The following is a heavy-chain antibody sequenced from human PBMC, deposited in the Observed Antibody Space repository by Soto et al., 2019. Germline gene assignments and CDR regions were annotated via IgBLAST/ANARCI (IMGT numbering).Heavy chain of an antibody. Sequence: GASVKVSCKASGYTFTSYPTHWVRQAPGQRLEWMGWINAGNGNTKYSQKFQGRVTITRDTSASTAYMELSSLRSEDTAVYYCARVRYSSGYSSPDYWGQETLVPVSS. CDR1: GYTFTSYP. CDR2: INAGNGNT. J-gene: IGHJ4*02. CDR3: ARVRYSSGYSSPDY. D-gene: IGHD3-22*01. V-gene: IGHV1-3*01.